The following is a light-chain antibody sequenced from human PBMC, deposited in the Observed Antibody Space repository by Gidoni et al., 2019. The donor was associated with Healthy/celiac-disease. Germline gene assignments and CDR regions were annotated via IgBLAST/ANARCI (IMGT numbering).Light chain of an antibody. CDR1: QSVSSC. J-gene: IGKJ4*01. CDR2: DAT. V-gene: IGKV3-11*01. CDR3: QQRSNWPLT. Sequence: EIVLTQSPATLSLSPGERATLSCRAGQSVSSCIAWYQQKPGQAPRLLIYDATHRATGIPARFSGSGSGTDCTLTISSLEPEDFAVYYCQQRSNWPLTFGGGTKVEIK.